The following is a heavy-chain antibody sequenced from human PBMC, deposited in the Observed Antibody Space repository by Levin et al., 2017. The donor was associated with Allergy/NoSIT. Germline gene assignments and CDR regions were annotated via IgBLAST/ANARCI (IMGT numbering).Heavy chain of an antibody. CDR2: ISSSGMTI. CDR3: VREGYSGSYYAH. Sequence: SCAASGFTFSYYRLHWVRQAPGKGLEWVAYISSSGMTISYADSVKGRFTISRDNAGDSVSLQMNNLRDEDTAVYYCVREGYSGSYYAHWGQGTLVTVSS. CDR1: GFTFSYYR. D-gene: IGHD1-26*01. J-gene: IGHJ4*02. V-gene: IGHV3-48*02.